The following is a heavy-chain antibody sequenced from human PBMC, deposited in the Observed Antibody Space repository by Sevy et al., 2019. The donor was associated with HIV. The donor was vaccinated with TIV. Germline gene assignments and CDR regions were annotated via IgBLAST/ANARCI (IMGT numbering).Heavy chain of an antibody. CDR2: IYWDDDK. CDR1: EFSLSTSGVG. CDR3: ARFNYGDYTAYFDF. Sequence: SGPTLVNPTQTLTLTCTFSEFSLSTSGVGVGWIRQPPGKALEWLTLIYWDDDKRYSPSLKSGLTITKDTSKSQVVLTMTNMDPVDTATYFCARFNYGDYTAYFDFWGQGTLVTVSS. J-gene: IGHJ4*02. V-gene: IGHV2-5*02. D-gene: IGHD4-17*01.